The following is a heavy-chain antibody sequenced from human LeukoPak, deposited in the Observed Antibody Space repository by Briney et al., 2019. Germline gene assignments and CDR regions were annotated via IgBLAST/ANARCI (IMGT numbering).Heavy chain of an antibody. CDR3: AKDHSSGYYYFDY. Sequence: GGSLRLSCAASGFTFSSYSMNWVRQAPGKGLEWVSSISSSSSYIYYADSVKGRFTISRDNAKNSLYLQMNSLRAEDTAVYYCAKDHSSGYYYFDYWGQGTLVTVSS. V-gene: IGHV3-21*04. CDR1: GFTFSSYS. CDR2: ISSSSSYI. D-gene: IGHD3-22*01. J-gene: IGHJ4*02.